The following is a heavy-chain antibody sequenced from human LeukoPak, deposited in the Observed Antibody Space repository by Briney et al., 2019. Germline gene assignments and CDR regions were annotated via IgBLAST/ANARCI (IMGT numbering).Heavy chain of an antibody. CDR2: IYYSGTT. Sequence: SETLSLTCTVSGGSISSYYWSWIRQPPGKGLEWIGYIYYSGTTNYNPSLKSRVTISVDTSKNQFSLRLSSVTAADTAVYYCARGVYIAAAQYAYWGQGTLVTVSS. J-gene: IGHJ4*02. V-gene: IGHV4-59*01. CDR1: GGSISSYY. CDR3: ARGVYIAAAQYAY. D-gene: IGHD6-13*01.